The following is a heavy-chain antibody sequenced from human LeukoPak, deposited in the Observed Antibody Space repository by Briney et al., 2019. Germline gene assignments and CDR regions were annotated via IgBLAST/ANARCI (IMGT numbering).Heavy chain of an antibody. V-gene: IGHV3-21*01. CDR3: ARGGLPGIAAAGPSGY. D-gene: IGHD6-13*01. J-gene: IGHJ4*02. Sequence: GRSLRLSCAASGFTFSSYSMNWVRQAPGKGLEWVSSISSSSSYIYYADSVKGRFTISRDNAKNSLYLQMNSLRAEDTAVYYCARGGLPGIAAAGPSGYWGQGTLVTVYS. CDR2: ISSSSSYI. CDR1: GFTFSSYS.